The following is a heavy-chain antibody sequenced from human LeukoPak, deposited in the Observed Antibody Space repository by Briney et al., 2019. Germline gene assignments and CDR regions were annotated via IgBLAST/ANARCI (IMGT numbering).Heavy chain of an antibody. Sequence: SETLSLTCTVSGGSISSGDYYWSWIRQPPGKGPEWIGYIYYSGSTYYNPSLKSRVTISVDTSENQFSLKLSSVTAADTAVYYCARVLIYGSGSHIDYWGQGTLVTVSS. D-gene: IGHD3-10*01. J-gene: IGHJ4*02. CDR1: GGSISSGDYY. CDR3: ARVLIYGSGSHIDY. V-gene: IGHV4-30-4*01. CDR2: IYYSGST.